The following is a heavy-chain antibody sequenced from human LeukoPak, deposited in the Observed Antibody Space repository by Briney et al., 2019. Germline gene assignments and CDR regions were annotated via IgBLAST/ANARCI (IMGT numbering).Heavy chain of an antibody. J-gene: IGHJ6*02. Sequence: GGSLRLSCAASGFTFSSYWMSWVRQAPGKGLEWVANIKQDGSEKYYVDSVKGRFTISRDNAKNSLYLQMNSLRAEDTAVYYCARDERYCSSTSCGSYGIDVWGQGTTVTVSS. V-gene: IGHV3-7*01. CDR1: GFTFSSYW. D-gene: IGHD2-2*01. CDR2: IKQDGSEK. CDR3: ARDERYCSSTSCGSYGIDV.